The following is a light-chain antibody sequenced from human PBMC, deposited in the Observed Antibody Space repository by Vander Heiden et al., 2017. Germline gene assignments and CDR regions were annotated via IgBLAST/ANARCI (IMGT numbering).Light chain of an antibody. CDR1: QSVRSTD. CDR2: GAS. CDR3: QHGSTSLWT. J-gene: IGKJ1*01. Sequence: EIVLTQSPGTLSLSPGERAIVSCRASQSVRSTDLAWYQQKPGQAPRLLIYGASTRATDIPDRFSGSGSGTVFTLTISRLEPEDFAVYYCQHGSTSLWTFGQGTKVEIK. V-gene: IGKV3-20*01.